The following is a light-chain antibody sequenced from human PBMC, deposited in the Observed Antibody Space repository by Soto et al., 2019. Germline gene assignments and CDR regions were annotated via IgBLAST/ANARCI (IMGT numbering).Light chain of an antibody. CDR3: DSYTSTSTRV. CDR1: SSNVGDNNF. V-gene: IGLV2-14*01. Sequence: QSVLTQPASVSGSPGQSITISYTGTSSNVGDNNFVSWHQQHPGKAPKVIIYEVNYRPSGVSNRFSGSKSGNTASLTISGLQAEDEADYYCDSYTSTSTRVFGTGTKVTVL. J-gene: IGLJ1*01. CDR2: EVN.